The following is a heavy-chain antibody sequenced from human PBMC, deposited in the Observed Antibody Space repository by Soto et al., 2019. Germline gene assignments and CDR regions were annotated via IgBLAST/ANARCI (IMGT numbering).Heavy chain of an antibody. V-gene: IGHV3-23*01. Sequence: GGSLRLSCAASGFTFDYYWMHWVRQVPGKGLEWVSTIRDGGGSTYSADSVKGRFTISRDNSKNTLYLQVNSLRAEDTAVYYCAKVLTSVQSFDWLPLDYWGQGTLVTVSS. CDR3: AKVLTSVQSFDWLPLDY. CDR1: GFTFDYYW. D-gene: IGHD3-9*01. J-gene: IGHJ4*02. CDR2: IRDGGGST.